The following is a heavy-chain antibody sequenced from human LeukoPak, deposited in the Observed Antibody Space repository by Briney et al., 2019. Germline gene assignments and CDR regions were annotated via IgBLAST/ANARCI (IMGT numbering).Heavy chain of an antibody. J-gene: IGHJ3*02. CDR2: IYHSGST. V-gene: IGHV4-30-2*01. CDR1: GGSISCGGYS. Sequence: SETLSLTCAVSGGSISCGGYSWSWIRQPPGKGLEWIGYIYHSGSTYYNPSLKSRVTISVDRSKNQFSLKLSSVTAADTAVYYCARGAVGVVNAFDIWGQGTMVTVSS. D-gene: IGHD3-3*01. CDR3: ARGAVGVVNAFDI.